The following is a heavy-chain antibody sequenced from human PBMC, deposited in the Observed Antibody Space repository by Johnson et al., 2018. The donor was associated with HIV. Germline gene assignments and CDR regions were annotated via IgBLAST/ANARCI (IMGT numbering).Heavy chain of an antibody. D-gene: IGHD1-26*01. Sequence: VQLVESGGGLIQPGGSLRLSCAASGLIVSSSYMTWVRQGPGKGLEWVSLIYSGGTTYYTDSVKGRFTLSRDNSKNTLYLQMNSLRAEDTAVYYCATSMGATALAFDIWGQGTMVTVSS. CDR2: IYSGGTT. CDR1: GLIVSSSY. J-gene: IGHJ3*02. CDR3: ATSMGATALAFDI. V-gene: IGHV3-66*03.